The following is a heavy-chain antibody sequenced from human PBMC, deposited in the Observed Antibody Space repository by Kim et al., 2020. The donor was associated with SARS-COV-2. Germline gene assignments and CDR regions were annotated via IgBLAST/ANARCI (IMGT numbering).Heavy chain of an antibody. Sequence: NPSQQSPITISVDTSKSQYSLQLSSVTAADTAVYYCARGSAAAPVWFDPWGQGTLVTVSS. J-gene: IGHJ5*02. D-gene: IGHD6-13*01. V-gene: IGHV4-34*01. CDR3: ARGSAAAPVWFDP.